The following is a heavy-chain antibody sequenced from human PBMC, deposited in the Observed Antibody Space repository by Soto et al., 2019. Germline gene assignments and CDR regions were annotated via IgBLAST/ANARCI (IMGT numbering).Heavy chain of an antibody. J-gene: IGHJ5*02. CDR1: GGSISSYY. V-gene: IGHV4-59*01. D-gene: IGHD2-2*01. CDR2: IYYSGST. CDR3: ARSSIVVVPVAIGASSPSFINWFDP. Sequence: SETLSLTCTVSGGSISSYYWSWIRQPPGKGLEWIGYIYYSGSTNYNPSLKSRVTISVDTSKNQFSLKLRSVTAADTAVYYCARSSIVVVPVAIGASSPSFINWFDPWGQGTLVTVSS.